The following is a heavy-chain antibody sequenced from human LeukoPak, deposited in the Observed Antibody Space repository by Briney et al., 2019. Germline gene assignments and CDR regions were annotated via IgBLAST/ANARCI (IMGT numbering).Heavy chain of an antibody. CDR2: ISGSGGST. CDR1: GFTFSSYA. CDR3: AEIGGCSGGSCFPSSFDY. V-gene: IGHV3-23*01. J-gene: IGHJ4*02. Sequence: GGSLRLSCAASGFTFSSYAMSWVRQAPGKGLEWVSAISGSGGSTYYADSVKGRFTISRDNSKNTLYLQMNSLRAEDTAVYYCAEIGGCSGGSCFPSSFDYWGQGTLVTVSS. D-gene: IGHD2-15*01.